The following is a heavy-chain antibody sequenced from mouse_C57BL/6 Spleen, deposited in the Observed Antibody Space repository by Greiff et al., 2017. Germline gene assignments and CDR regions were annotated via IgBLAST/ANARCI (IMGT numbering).Heavy chain of an antibody. CDR2: IDPNSGGT. J-gene: IGHJ3*01. V-gene: IGHV1-72*01. Sequence: QVQLQQPGAELVKPGASVKLSCKASGYTFTSYWMHWVKQRPGRGLEWIGRIDPNSGGTKYNEKFKSKATLTVDKPSSTAYMQLSILTSEDSAVYYCASSEVRGFAYWGQGSLVTVSA. CDR3: ASSEVRGFAY. CDR1: GYTFTSYW.